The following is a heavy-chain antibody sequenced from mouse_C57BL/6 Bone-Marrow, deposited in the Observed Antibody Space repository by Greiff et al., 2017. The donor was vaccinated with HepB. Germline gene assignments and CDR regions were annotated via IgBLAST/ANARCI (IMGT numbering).Heavy chain of an antibody. J-gene: IGHJ2*01. CDR2: IYPGSGNT. V-gene: IGHV1-76*01. Sequence: VQLQQSGAELVRPGASVKLSCKASGYTFTAYYINWVKQRPGQGLEWIARIYPGSGNTYYNEKFKGKATLTAEKSSSTAYMQLSSLTSEDSAVYFCAREQLRLLDYWGQGTTLTVSS. CDR1: GYTFTAYY. D-gene: IGHD3-2*02. CDR3: AREQLRLLDY.